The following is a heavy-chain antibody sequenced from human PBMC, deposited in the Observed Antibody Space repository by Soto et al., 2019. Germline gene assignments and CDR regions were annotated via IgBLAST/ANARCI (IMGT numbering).Heavy chain of an antibody. V-gene: IGHV4-59*01. Sequence: PSETLSLTCTVSGASITQYYWNWIRQSPGKGLEWIVSVSSTGSTVYNPSLTSRVTVSLDTSKNQFSLRLTSVTAADTAVYYCAREDSSGYKFFEYWGQGTLVTVSS. D-gene: IGHD3-22*01. J-gene: IGHJ4*02. CDR1: GASITQYY. CDR2: VSSTGST. CDR3: AREDSSGYKFFEY.